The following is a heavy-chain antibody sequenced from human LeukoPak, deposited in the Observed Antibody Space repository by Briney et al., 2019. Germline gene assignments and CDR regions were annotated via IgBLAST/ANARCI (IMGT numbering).Heavy chain of an antibody. CDR1: GFTFSSYS. J-gene: IGHJ6*02. Sequence: GGSLRLSCAASGFTFSSYSMHWVRQAPGKGLEWVSSISASSSSIYYADSVKGRFTISRDNAKNSLYLQMNSLRAEDTAVYYCARDRGYSSSWYYYYGMDVWGQGTTVTVSS. D-gene: IGHD6-13*01. V-gene: IGHV3-21*01. CDR2: ISASSSSI. CDR3: ARDRGYSSSWYYYYGMDV.